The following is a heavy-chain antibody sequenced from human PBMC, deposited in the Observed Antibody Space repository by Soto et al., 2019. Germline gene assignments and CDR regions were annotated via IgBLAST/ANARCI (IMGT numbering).Heavy chain of an antibody. CDR3: ARHGGLLDVWSGPPGRDYYYGMAV. CDR2: IYYSGST. V-gene: IGHV4-39*01. J-gene: IGHJ6*02. CDR1: GGSISIRTHY. D-gene: IGHD3-3*01. Sequence: PETLYLPCTVPGGSISIRTHYWGWIRQPPGKGLEWIGSIYYSGSTYYNPSLKSRVTISVDTSKNQFSLKLSSVTAADTAVYYCARHGGLLDVWSGPPGRDYYYGMAVWGQGTTVT.